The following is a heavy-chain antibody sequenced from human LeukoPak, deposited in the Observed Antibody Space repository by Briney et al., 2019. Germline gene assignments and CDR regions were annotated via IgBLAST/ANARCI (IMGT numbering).Heavy chain of an antibody. D-gene: IGHD3-3*01. V-gene: IGHV1-18*01. CDR1: GYTFTSYG. CDR2: ISAYNGNT. Sequence: ASVTVSCKASGYTFTSYGISWVRQAPGQGLEWMGLISAYNGNTNYAQKLQGRVTMTTDTSTSTAYMELRSLRSDDTAVYYCARDNPRGRYYDFWSGYQHSYGMDVWGQGTTVTVSS. CDR3: ARDNPRGRYYDFWSGYQHSYGMDV. J-gene: IGHJ6*02.